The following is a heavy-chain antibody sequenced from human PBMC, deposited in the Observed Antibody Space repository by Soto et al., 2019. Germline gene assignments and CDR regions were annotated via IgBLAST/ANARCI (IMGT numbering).Heavy chain of an antibody. CDR1: GYRFTSYW. D-gene: IGHD2-21*01. J-gene: IGHJ3*02. CDR2: IYPGDSDT. Sequence: RESLKISCKGSGYRFTSYWIGSVRQMHGKGLEWMGIIYPGDSDTRYSPSFQGQVTISADKSISTAYLQWSSLKASDTAMYYCARNSPLTVYSAFDIWGQGTMVTVSS. V-gene: IGHV5-51*01. CDR3: ARNSPLTVYSAFDI.